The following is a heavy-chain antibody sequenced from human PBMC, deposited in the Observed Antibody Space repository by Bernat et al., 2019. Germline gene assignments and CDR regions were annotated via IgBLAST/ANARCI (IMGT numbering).Heavy chain of an antibody. CDR1: GGSISSYY. Sequence: QVQLQESGPGLVKPSETLSLTCTVSGGSISSYYWSWIRQPPGKGLEWIGYIYYSGSTNYNPSLKSRVTISVDTSKNQFSLKLSSVTAADTAVYYCARFPANYYDSSGYYHYFDYWGQGTLVTVSS. J-gene: IGHJ4*02. CDR3: ARFPANYYDSSGYYHYFDY. D-gene: IGHD3-22*01. V-gene: IGHV4-59*08. CDR2: IYYSGST.